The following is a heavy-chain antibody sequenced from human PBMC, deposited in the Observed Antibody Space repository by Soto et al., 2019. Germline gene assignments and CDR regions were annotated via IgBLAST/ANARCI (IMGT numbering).Heavy chain of an antibody. J-gene: IGHJ6*02. CDR2: ISSSSSYT. CDR1: GFTFSDYY. V-gene: IGHV3-11*05. Sequence: GGSLRLSCAASGFTFSDYYMSWIRQAPGKGLEWVSYISSSSSYTNYADSVKGRFTISRDNAKNSLYLQMNSLRAEDTAVYYCARVPYYYYYGMDVWGQGTTVTVSS. CDR3: ARVPYYYYYGMDV.